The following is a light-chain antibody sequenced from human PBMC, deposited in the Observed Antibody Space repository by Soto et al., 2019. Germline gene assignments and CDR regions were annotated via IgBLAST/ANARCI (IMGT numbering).Light chain of an antibody. V-gene: IGKV1-27*01. CDR1: QGIGIY. Sequence: DIQMTQSPSSLSASVGDRVTMTCRASQGIGIYLAWYQQTPGKVPKHLIYGASKLQSGVPSRFSGGGSGTNFTLTISSLQPEDVATYYCQNYKRAPITFGQGTRLEI. J-gene: IGKJ5*01. CDR2: GAS. CDR3: QNYKRAPIT.